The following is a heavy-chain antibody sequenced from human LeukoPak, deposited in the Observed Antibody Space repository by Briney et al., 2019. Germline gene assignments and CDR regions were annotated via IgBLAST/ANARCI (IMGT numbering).Heavy chain of an antibody. Sequence: ASVKVSCKASGYTFTNYAIHWVRQAPGQRLEWMGWSNAGNGNTKYSQEFQGRVTITRDTSASTAYMELSSLRSEDMAVYYCARGRRYFDWILDYWGQGTLVTVSS. CDR1: GYTFTNYA. D-gene: IGHD3-9*01. CDR2: SNAGNGNT. V-gene: IGHV1-3*02. CDR3: ARGRRYFDWILDY. J-gene: IGHJ4*02.